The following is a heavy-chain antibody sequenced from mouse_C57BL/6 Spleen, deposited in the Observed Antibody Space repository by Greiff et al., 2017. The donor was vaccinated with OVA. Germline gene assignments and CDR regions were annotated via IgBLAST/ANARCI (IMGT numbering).Heavy chain of an antibody. Sequence: VQLQQSGPELVKPGASVKISCKASGYAFSSSWMNWVKQRPGKGLEWIGRIYPGDGDTNYNGKFKGKATLTADKSSSTAYMQLSSLTSDDSAVYFCARAGPTVVSPRGYFDVWGTGTAVTVSS. CDR1: GYAFSSSW. J-gene: IGHJ1*03. V-gene: IGHV1-82*01. CDR2: IYPGDGDT. D-gene: IGHD1-1*01. CDR3: ARAGPTVVSPRGYFDV.